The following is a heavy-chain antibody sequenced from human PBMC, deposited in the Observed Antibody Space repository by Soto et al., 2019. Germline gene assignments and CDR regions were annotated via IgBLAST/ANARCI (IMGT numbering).Heavy chain of an antibody. CDR2: IIPIFGTA. Sequence: QVQLVQSGAEVKKPGSSVKVSCKASGGTFSNYAINWVRQAPGQGLEWMGGIIPIFGTANYAQKFEGRDTCTADESTSTADLDVSSLRSEDTAVYYCARPVEMATISRSYLFYWGQGTLVTVSS. CDR1: GGTFSNYA. V-gene: IGHV1-69*01. D-gene: IGHD5-12*01. J-gene: IGHJ4*02. CDR3: ARPVEMATISRSYLFY.